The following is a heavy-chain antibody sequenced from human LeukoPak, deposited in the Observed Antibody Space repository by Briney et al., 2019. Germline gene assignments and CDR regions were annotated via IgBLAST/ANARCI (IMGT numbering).Heavy chain of an antibody. V-gene: IGHV3-7*01. CDR3: ARDSSFFSESCYLDP. Sequence: GGSLRLSCAASGFTFSSYWMSWVRQAPGKGLEWVANIKQDGSEKYYVDSVKGRFTISRDNAKNSLYLQMNSLRAEDTAVYYCARDSSFFSESCYLDPWGQGTLVTVSS. D-gene: IGHD2-2*01. CDR1: GFTFSSYW. J-gene: IGHJ5*02. CDR2: IKQDGSEK.